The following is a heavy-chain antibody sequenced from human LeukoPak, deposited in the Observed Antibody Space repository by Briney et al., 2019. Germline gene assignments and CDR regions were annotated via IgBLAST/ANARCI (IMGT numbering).Heavy chain of an antibody. D-gene: IGHD2/OR15-2a*01. Sequence: PSETLSLTCTVSGYSISSGYYWGWIQQPPGKGLEWIGSIYHSGSTYYNPSLKSRVTISVDTSKNQFSLKLSSVTAADTAVYYCARAGGHSFTYWFDPWGQGTLVTVSS. V-gene: IGHV4-38-2*02. J-gene: IGHJ5*02. CDR3: ARAGGHSFTYWFDP. CDR2: IYHSGST. CDR1: GYSISSGYY.